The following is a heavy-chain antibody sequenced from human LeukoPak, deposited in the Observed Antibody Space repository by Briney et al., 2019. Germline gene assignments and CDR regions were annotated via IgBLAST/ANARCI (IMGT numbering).Heavy chain of an antibody. Sequence: SETLSLTCAVYGVSLNHYYWTWIRQTPGKGLEWIGEINHPGSTNYNPSLKSRLPISIDTSKSQFSLHLNSVTAADTAVYYCAMLLYHSGRPGPWGQGTLVTVSS. CDR1: GVSLNHYY. J-gene: IGHJ5*02. D-gene: IGHD1-14*01. V-gene: IGHV4-34*01. CDR2: INHPGST. CDR3: AMLLYHSGRPGP.